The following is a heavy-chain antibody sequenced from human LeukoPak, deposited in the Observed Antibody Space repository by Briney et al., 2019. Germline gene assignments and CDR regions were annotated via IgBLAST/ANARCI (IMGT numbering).Heavy chain of an antibody. CDR2: FDPEDGET. CDR1: GGTFSSYA. Sequence: ASVKVSCKASGGTFSSYAISWVRQAPGQGLEWMGGFDPEDGETIYAQKFQGRVTMTEDTSTDTAYMELSSLRSEDTAVYYCATGYEPNCSGGSCYRRNWFDPWGQGTLVTVPS. V-gene: IGHV1-24*01. CDR3: ATGYEPNCSGGSCYRRNWFDP. J-gene: IGHJ5*02. D-gene: IGHD2-15*01.